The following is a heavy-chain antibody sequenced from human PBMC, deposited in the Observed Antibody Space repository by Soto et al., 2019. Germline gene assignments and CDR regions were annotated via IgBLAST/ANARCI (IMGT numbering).Heavy chain of an antibody. CDR2: INHSGST. CDR3: ARGRGITIFGVVTAHHYFDY. J-gene: IGHJ4*02. CDR1: GGSFSGYY. V-gene: IGHV4-34*01. Sequence: SETLSLTCAVYGGSFSGYYWSWIRQPPGKGLEWIGEINHSGSTNYNPSLKSRVTISVDTSKNQFSLKLSSVTAADTAVYYCARGRGITIFGVVTAHHYFDYWGQGTLVTVPQ. D-gene: IGHD3-3*01.